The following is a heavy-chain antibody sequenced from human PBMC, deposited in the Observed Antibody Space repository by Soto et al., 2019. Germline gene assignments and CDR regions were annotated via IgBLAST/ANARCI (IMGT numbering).Heavy chain of an antibody. CDR2: IYYSGST. V-gene: IGHV4-39*01. J-gene: IGHJ6*02. Sequence: SETLSLTCTVSGGSISSSSYYWGWIRQPPGKGLEWIGSIYYSGSTYYSPSLKSRVTISVDTSKNQFSLKLSSVSAADTAVYYCARQGYDAGYGMDVWGQGSTVTVS. CDR1: GGSISSSSYY. CDR3: ARQGYDAGYGMDV. D-gene: IGHD3-3*01.